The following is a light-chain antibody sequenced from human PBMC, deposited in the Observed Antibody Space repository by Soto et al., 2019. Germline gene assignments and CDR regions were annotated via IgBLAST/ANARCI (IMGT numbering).Light chain of an antibody. V-gene: IGKV1-5*03. Sequence: DTQMTQSPSTLSASVGDRVTITCRVSQSIGSWLAWYQQKPGKAPKLLIYKTSILENGVPSRFSGSGSGTEFTLSISSLQPDDFATYYCHQYNSYWTFGQGTKVEIK. J-gene: IGKJ1*01. CDR2: KTS. CDR1: QSIGSW. CDR3: HQYNSYWT.